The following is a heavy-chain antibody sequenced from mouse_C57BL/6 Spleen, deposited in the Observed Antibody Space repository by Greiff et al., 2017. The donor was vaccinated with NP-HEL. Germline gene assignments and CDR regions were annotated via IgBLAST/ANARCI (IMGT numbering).Heavy chain of an antibody. J-gene: IGHJ3*01. V-gene: IGHV1-80*01. CDR3: ARNYDYDMGAWFAY. Sequence: QVQLKESGAELVKPGASVKISCKASGYAFSSYWMNWVKQRPGKGLEWIGQIYPGDGDTNYNGKFKGKATLTADKSSSTAYMQLSSLTSEDSAVYCCARNYDYDMGAWFAYWGQGTLVTVSA. D-gene: IGHD2-4*01. CDR1: GYAFSSYW. CDR2: IYPGDGDT.